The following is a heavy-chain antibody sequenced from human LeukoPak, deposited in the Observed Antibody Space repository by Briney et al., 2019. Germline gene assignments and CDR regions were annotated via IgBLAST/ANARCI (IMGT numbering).Heavy chain of an antibody. J-gene: IGHJ4*02. D-gene: IGHD1-14*01. CDR3: AKDLGISKFSDY. CDR2: ISASGGTT. CDR1: GFTFSSYA. Sequence: GGSLRLSCAASGFTFSSYAMHWVRQAPGKGLEWVSAISASGGTTYYADSVKGRFTISRDNSNNTLFVQMNSLRAEDTAVYYCAKDLGISKFSDYWGQGTLVTVSS. V-gene: IGHV3-23*01.